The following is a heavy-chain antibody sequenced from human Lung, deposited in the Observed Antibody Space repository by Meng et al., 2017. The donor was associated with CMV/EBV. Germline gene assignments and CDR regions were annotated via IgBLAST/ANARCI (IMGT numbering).Heavy chain of an antibody. CDR1: GYSINSGYY. V-gene: IGHV4-38-2*02. CDR2: VYKSGTT. Sequence: SETLSLTCTVSGYSINSGYYWGWIRQPPGKGLEWIGSVYKSGTTYYKTSLKSRVTISLETSKNQFSLKLSSVTAADTAVYYCARGFHGTVDYWGQGTLVTVSS. CDR3: ARGFHGTVDY. J-gene: IGHJ4*02.